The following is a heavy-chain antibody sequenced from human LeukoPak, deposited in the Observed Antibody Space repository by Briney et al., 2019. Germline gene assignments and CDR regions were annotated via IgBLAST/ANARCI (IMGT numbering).Heavy chain of an antibody. D-gene: IGHD3-22*01. CDR1: GFTFSNYA. CDR2: ISYDGSNK. V-gene: IGHV3-30-3*01. Sequence: PGRSLRLSCAASGFTFSNYAMHWVRQAPGKGLEWVAVISYDGSNKYYADSVKGRFTISRGNSKNTLYLQMNSLRAEDTAVYYCARAPNSSGYDYWGQGTLVTVSS. J-gene: IGHJ4*02. CDR3: ARAPNSSGYDY.